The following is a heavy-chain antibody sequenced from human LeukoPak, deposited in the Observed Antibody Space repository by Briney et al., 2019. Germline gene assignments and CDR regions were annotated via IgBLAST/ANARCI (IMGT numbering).Heavy chain of an antibody. CDR3: ARALMIVVRDAFDI. Sequence: GGSLRLSCAASGFTFSSYAMSWVRQAPGKGLQWVSTISGSGASTYYADSVKGRFTISRDNSKNTLYVQMNSLRAEDTAVYYCARALMIVVRDAFDIWGQGTMVTVSS. D-gene: IGHD3-22*01. V-gene: IGHV3-23*01. CDR1: GFTFSSYA. CDR2: ISGSGAST. J-gene: IGHJ3*02.